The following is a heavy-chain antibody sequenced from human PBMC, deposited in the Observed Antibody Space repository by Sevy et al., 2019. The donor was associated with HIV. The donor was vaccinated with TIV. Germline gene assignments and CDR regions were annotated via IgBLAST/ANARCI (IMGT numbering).Heavy chain of an antibody. Sequence: SETLSLTCTVSGGSISSSSYYWGWIRQPPGKGLEWIGSIYYSGSTYYNPSLKSRVTISVDTSKNQFSLKLSSVTAADTAVYYCARLGYYGSGSYYKSYYYYGIDVWGQGTTVTVSS. V-gene: IGHV4-39*01. CDR1: GGSISSSSYY. CDR3: ARLGYYGSGSYYKSYYYYGIDV. D-gene: IGHD3-10*01. J-gene: IGHJ6*02. CDR2: IYYSGST.